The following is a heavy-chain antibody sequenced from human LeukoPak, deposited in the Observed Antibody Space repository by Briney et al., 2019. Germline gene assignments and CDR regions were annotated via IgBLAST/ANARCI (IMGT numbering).Heavy chain of an antibody. J-gene: IGHJ3*02. CDR1: GGSISSYY. Sequence: PSETLSLTCTVSGGSISSYYWSWIRQPPGKGLEWIGYIYYSGSTNYNPSLKSRVTISVDTSKNQFSLKLSSVTAADTAVYYCASPGYCSGGSCYPSLAYDAFDIWGQGTMVTVSS. CDR2: IYYSGST. D-gene: IGHD2-15*01. V-gene: IGHV4-59*08. CDR3: ASPGYCSGGSCYPSLAYDAFDI.